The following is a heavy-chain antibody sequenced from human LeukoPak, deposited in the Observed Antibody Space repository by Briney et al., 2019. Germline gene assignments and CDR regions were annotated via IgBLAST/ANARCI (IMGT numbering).Heavy chain of an antibody. Sequence: SETLSLTCTVYGGSISSYYWSWIRQPPGKGLEWIGYIYYSGSTNYNPSLKSRVTISVDTSKNQFSLMLSSVTAADTAVYYCARDYYDSSGYYSLFGYWGQGTLVTVSS. J-gene: IGHJ4*02. CDR3: ARDYYDSSGYYSLFGY. CDR2: IYYSGST. D-gene: IGHD3-22*01. CDR1: GGSISSYY. V-gene: IGHV4-59*01.